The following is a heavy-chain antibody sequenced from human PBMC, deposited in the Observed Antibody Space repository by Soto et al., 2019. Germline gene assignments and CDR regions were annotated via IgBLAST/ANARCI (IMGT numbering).Heavy chain of an antibody. CDR3: ARDPITMVRGTAGYYGMDV. D-gene: IGHD3-10*01. CDR1: GGSISSGGYY. V-gene: IGHV4-31*03. Sequence: SETLSLTCTVSGGSISSGGYYWSPVRQHPGKGLEWIGYIYYSGSTYYNPSLKSRVTISVDTSKNQFSLKLSSVTAADTAVYYCARDPITMVRGTAGYYGMDVWGQGTTVTVSS. CDR2: IYYSGST. J-gene: IGHJ6*02.